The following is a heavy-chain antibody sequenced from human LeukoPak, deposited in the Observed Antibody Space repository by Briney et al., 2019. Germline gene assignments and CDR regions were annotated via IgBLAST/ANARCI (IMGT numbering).Heavy chain of an antibody. CDR3: AVVPDYDILTGPDPNDY. D-gene: IGHD3-9*01. CDR2: ISSSSSYI. V-gene: IGHV3-21*01. Sequence: GGPLRLSCAASGFTFSSYSMNWVRQAQGKGLEWVSSISSSSSYIYYADSVKGRFTISRDNAKNSLYLQMNSLRAEDTAVYYCAVVPDYDILTGPDPNDYWGQGTLVTVSS. J-gene: IGHJ4*02. CDR1: GFTFSSYS.